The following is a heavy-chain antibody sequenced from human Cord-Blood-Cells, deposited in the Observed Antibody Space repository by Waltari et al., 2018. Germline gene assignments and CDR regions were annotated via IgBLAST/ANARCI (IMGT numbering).Heavy chain of an antibody. J-gene: IGHJ3*02. CDR3: VRDTGRQQLGYDAFDI. Sequence: QVQLQQWGAGLLKPSETLSLTCAVYGGSFSGYYWSWIRQPPGKGLEWIGEINHSGSTNYNPSLKSRVTISVDTSKNQFSLKLSSVTAADTAVYYCVRDTGRQQLGYDAFDIWDQGTMVTVSS. CDR1: GGSFSGYY. D-gene: IGHD6-13*01. CDR2: INHSGST. V-gene: IGHV4-34*01.